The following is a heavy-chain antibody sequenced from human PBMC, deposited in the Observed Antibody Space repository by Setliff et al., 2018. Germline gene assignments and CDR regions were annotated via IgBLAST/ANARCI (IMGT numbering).Heavy chain of an antibody. J-gene: IGHJ5*02. Sequence: GESLKISCKGSGYSFGNYWIAWVRQMPGKGLEWMGVIYPGDSDTRYSPSFQGQVTISADKSISTAYVQWSSLKASDTAMYYCARRWGGYIGAMFNPWGQGTLVTVSS. D-gene: IGHD1-26*01. CDR3: ARRWGGYIGAMFNP. CDR2: IYPGDSDT. CDR1: GYSFGNYW. V-gene: IGHV5-51*01.